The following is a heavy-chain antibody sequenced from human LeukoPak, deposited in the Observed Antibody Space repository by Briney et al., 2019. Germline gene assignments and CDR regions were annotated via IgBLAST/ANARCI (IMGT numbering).Heavy chain of an antibody. J-gene: IGHJ4*02. D-gene: IGHD3-10*01. CDR2: ISKSADKT. CDR1: GFTFTNYA. V-gene: IGHV3-23*01. CDR3: ASPRSGGYFDY. Sequence: GGSLRLSCAASGFTFTNYAMSWVRQAPGKGLEWVSAISKSADKTYYADSVKGRFTISRDNSKNTVYLQMNSLRVEDTAVYYCASPRSGGYFDYWGQGTLVTVSS.